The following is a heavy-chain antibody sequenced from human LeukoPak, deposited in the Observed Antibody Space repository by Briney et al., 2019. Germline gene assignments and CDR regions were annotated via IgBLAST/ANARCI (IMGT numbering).Heavy chain of an antibody. J-gene: IGHJ4*02. CDR2: IYRIGTT. CDR1: GFTVDNYY. V-gene: IGHV3-53*01. D-gene: IGHD4-17*01. Sequence: PGGSLRLSCAASGFTVDNYYMIWVRQAPGKGLEWVSLIYRIGTTNYADSVRGRFTISRDNSKNTVYLQMNSLRADDTAIYYCARGGLYGDSVGEYYFDYWGQGTLVTVSS. CDR3: ARGGLYGDSVGEYYFDY.